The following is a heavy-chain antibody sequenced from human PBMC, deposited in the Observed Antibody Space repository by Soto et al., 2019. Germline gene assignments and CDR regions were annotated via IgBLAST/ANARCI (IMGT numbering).Heavy chain of an antibody. J-gene: IGHJ5*02. CDR3: ARHRIAARLSWFDP. V-gene: IGHV3-21*01. Sequence: PGGSLRLSCAASGFTFSSYSMNWVRQAPGKGLEWVSSISSSSSYIYYADSVKGRFTISRDNAKNSLYLQMNSLRAEDTAVYYCARHRIAARLSWFDPWGQGTLVTVSS. CDR2: ISSSSSYI. CDR1: GFTFSSYS. D-gene: IGHD6-6*01.